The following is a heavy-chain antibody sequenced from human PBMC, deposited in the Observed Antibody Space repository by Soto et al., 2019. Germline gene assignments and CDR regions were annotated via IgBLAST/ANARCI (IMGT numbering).Heavy chain of an antibody. D-gene: IGHD2-15*01. Sequence: QVQLQQWGAGLLKPSETLSLTCAVYGGSFSGYYWSWIRQPPGKGLEWIGEINHSGSTNYNPSLRSRVTISVDTSKNQFSLKLSSVTAADTAVYYCARPPANSSWYFDLWGRGTLVTVSS. CDR3: ARPPANSSWYFDL. V-gene: IGHV4-34*01. J-gene: IGHJ2*01. CDR2: INHSGST. CDR1: GGSFSGYY.